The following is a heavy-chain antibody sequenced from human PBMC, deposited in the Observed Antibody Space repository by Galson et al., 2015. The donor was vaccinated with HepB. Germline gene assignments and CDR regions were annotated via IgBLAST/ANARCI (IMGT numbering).Heavy chain of an antibody. CDR2: IIPIFGTA. J-gene: IGHJ2*01. CDR3: ARAEGRLDCSGGSCYHDWYFDL. CDR1: GGTFSSYA. V-gene: IGHV1-69*13. Sequence: SVKVSCKASGGTFSSYAISWVRQAPGQGLEWMGGIIPIFGTANYAQKFQGRVTITADESTSTAYMELSSLRSEDTAVYYCARAEGRLDCSGGSCYHDWYFDLWGRGTLVTVSS. D-gene: IGHD2-15*01.